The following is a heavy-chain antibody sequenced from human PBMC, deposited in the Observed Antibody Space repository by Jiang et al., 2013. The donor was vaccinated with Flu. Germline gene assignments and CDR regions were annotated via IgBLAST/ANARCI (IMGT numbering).Heavy chain of an antibody. CDR1: GYTFTSYD. J-gene: IGHJ5*02. Sequence: SGAEVKKPGASVKVSCKASGYTFTSYDINWVRQATGQGLEWMGWMNPNSGNTGYAQKFQGRVTMTRNTSISTAYMELSSLRSEDTAVYYCASRPVAAAAFWTAGTKGLDWFDPWGQGTLVTVSS. D-gene: IGHD6-13*01. V-gene: IGHV1-8*01. CDR2: MNPNSGNT. CDR3: ASRPVAAAAFWTAGTKGLDWFDP.